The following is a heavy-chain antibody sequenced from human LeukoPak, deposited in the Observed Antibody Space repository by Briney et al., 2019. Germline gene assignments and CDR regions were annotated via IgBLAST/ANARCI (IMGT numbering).Heavy chain of an antibody. J-gene: IGHJ4*02. CDR2: ISGSGGST. Sequence: GGSLRLSCAASGFTFSSYGMSWVRQAPGKGLEWVSAISGSGGSTYYADSVKGRFTISRDNSKNTLYLQMNSLRAEDTAVYYCAKLIAVAGEVDYWGQGTLVTVSS. D-gene: IGHD6-19*01. CDR1: GFTFSSYG. CDR3: AKLIAVAGEVDY. V-gene: IGHV3-23*01.